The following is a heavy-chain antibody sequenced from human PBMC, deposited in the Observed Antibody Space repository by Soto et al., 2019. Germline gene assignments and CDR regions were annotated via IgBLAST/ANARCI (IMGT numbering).Heavy chain of an antibody. Sequence: PGGSLRLSCAASGFTFDDYAMHWVRQAPGKGLEWVSGISWNSGSIGYADSVKGRFTISRDNAKNSLYLQMNSLRAEDTALYYCAKGLRVPAARDYYYYYMDVWGKGTTVTVSS. CDR2: ISWNSGSI. V-gene: IGHV3-9*01. CDR1: GFTFDDYA. D-gene: IGHD2-2*01. J-gene: IGHJ6*03. CDR3: AKGLRVPAARDYYYYYMDV.